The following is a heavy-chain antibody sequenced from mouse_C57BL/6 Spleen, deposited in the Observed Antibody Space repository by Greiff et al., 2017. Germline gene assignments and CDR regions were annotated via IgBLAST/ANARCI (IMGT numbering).Heavy chain of an antibody. CDR1: GFTFSDYG. D-gene: IGHD4-1*01. CDR3: AKTESFYAMDY. J-gene: IGHJ4*01. V-gene: IGHV5-17*01. Sequence: DVQLVESGGGLVKPGGSLKLSCAASGFTFSDYGMHWVRQAPEQGLEWVAYISSGSSTIYYADTVKGRFTISRDNTKNTMYLQMTSLRSEETDMYYCAKTESFYAMDYRGQGTSVTVSS. CDR2: ISSGSSTI.